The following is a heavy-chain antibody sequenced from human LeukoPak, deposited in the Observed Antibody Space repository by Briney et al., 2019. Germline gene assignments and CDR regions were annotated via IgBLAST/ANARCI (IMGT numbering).Heavy chain of an antibody. Sequence: GGSLRLSCAASGFTFSSYEMNWVREAPGKGLEWVSYISSSGSTIYYADSGKGRFTISRDNDKNSLYLQMNSLRAEETAVYYCAELGITMIGGVWGKGTTVTISS. J-gene: IGHJ6*04. V-gene: IGHV3-48*03. CDR2: ISSSGSTI. CDR3: AELGITMIGGV. CDR1: GFTFSSYE. D-gene: IGHD3-10*02.